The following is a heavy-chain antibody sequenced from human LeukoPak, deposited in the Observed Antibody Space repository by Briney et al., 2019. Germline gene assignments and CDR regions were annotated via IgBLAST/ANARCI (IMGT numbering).Heavy chain of an antibody. CDR1: GFTFSSYV. V-gene: IGHV3-30*04. CDR2: ISYDGSNE. CDR3: ARDPYCSGGSCEGFS. Sequence: PGGSLRLSCAASGFTFSSYVMHWVRQAPGKGLEWVAIISYDGSNEYYADSVKGRFTISRDNSKNTLYLQMNSLRAEDTAVYYCARDPYCSGGSCEGFSWGQGTLVTVSS. D-gene: IGHD2-15*01. J-gene: IGHJ4*02.